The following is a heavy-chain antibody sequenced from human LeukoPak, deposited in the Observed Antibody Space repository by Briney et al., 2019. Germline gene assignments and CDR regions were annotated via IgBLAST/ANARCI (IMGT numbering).Heavy chain of an antibody. CDR1: GFTLDDYA. D-gene: IGHD4-17*01. CDR2: ISWNSVNI. Sequence: GRSLRLSCAASGFTLDDYAMHWVRQAPGKGLEWVSGISWNSVNIGYADSVKGRFTISRDNAKNSLYLQMNSLRAEDTAVYYCAREYDYGVSRADYWGQGTLVTVSS. CDR3: AREYDYGVSRADY. V-gene: IGHV3-9*01. J-gene: IGHJ4*02.